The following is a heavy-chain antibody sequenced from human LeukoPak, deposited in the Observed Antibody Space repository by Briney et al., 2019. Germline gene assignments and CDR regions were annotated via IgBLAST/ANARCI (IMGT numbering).Heavy chain of an antibody. CDR1: GFTFDDYA. Sequence: PGRSLRLSCAASGFTFDDYAMHWVRQAPGKGLEWVSGISWNSGSIGYADSVKGRFTISRDNAKNSLYLQMNSLRAEDTALYYCAKAPAILMGYFDYWGQGTLVTVSS. D-gene: IGHD2-2*02. CDR2: ISWNSGSI. J-gene: IGHJ4*02. V-gene: IGHV3-9*01. CDR3: AKAPAILMGYFDY.